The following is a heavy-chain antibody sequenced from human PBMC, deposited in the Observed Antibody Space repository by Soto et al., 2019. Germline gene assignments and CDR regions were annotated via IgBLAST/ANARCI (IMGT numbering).Heavy chain of an antibody. Sequence: APGKVSCKACGFTITSNGISWVRQAPGQGLEWMGWISAYNGNTKYAQKLQGRVTMTTDTSTSTAYMELRSLRSDDTAVYYCARDLNSGAVDYWGQGTPVTVSS. J-gene: IGHJ4*02. CDR3: ARDLNSGAVDY. CDR1: GFTITSNG. CDR2: ISAYNGNT. D-gene: IGHD2-21*01. V-gene: IGHV1-18*01.